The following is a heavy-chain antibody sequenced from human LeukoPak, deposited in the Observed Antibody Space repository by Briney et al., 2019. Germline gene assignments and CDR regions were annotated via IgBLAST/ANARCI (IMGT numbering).Heavy chain of an antibody. CDR3: AKGNRNSYYFDS. Sequence: GGSLRLSCAASGFAFDDNAMHWVRQAPGKGLEWVSGISWNSGSRGYVDSVRGRFTISRDNAKNSVYLQLTSLRAEDTAFYDCAKGNRNSYYFDSWGQRTLVTLSS. V-gene: IGHV3-9*01. CDR2: ISWNSGSR. D-gene: IGHD1-7*01. J-gene: IGHJ4*02. CDR1: GFAFDDNA.